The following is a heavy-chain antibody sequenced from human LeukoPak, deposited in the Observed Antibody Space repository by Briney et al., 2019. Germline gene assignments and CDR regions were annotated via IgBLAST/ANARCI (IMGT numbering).Heavy chain of an antibody. CDR3: ARVSGIRFGEFDDY. D-gene: IGHD3-10*01. CDR2: INPNSGGT. CDR1: GYTFTGYY. J-gene: IGHJ4*02. V-gene: IGHV1-2*02. Sequence: ASVKVSCKASGYTFTGYYMHWVRQAPGQGLEWMGWINPNSGGTNYAQKFQGRVTMTRDTSISTAYMELSRLRSDDTAVYYCARVSGIRFGEFDDYWGQGTLVTVSS.